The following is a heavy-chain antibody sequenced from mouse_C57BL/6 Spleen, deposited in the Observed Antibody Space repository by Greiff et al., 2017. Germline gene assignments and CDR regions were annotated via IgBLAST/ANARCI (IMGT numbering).Heavy chain of an antibody. CDR1: GFTFSSYS. J-gene: IGHJ4*01. D-gene: IGHD1-2*01. CDR3: ARGGFAMDY. Sequence: EVQGVESGGGLVKPGGSLKLSCAASGFTFSSYSMSWVRQTPEKRLEWVATISDGGSYTYYPDNVKGRFTISRAKAKNNLYLQMGHLKSEDTAMYYCARGGFAMDYWGQGTSVTVSS. V-gene: IGHV5-4*01. CDR2: ISDGGSYT.